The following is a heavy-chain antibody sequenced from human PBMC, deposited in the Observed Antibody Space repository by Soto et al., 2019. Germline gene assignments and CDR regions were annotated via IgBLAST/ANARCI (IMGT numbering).Heavy chain of an antibody. V-gene: IGHV3-74*01. CDR3: ARDTPGDGVDR. J-gene: IGHJ4*02. Sequence: GGSLRLSCAASEFTFSSYWMHWVRQSPGKGLMWISHINSDGSGTSYADSVKGRFTISRDNARNTVYPQMNSLRVEDTAVYYCARDTPGDGVDRWGQGT. CDR1: EFTFSSYW. CDR2: INSDGSGT. D-gene: IGHD4-17*01.